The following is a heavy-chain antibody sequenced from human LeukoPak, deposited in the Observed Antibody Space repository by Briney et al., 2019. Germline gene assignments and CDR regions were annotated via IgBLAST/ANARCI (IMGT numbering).Heavy chain of an antibody. J-gene: IGHJ4*02. CDR3: ARDDPYYYGSGSYYYY. D-gene: IGHD3-10*01. CDR2: IYYSGST. CDR1: GGSISSYY. V-gene: IGHV4-59*12. Sequence: SETMSLTCTVSGGSISSYYWSWIRQPPGKGLEWIGYIYYSGSTNYNTSLKSRVTISVDTSKNQFSLKLSSVTAADTAVYYCARDDPYYYGSGSYYYYWGQGTLVTVSS.